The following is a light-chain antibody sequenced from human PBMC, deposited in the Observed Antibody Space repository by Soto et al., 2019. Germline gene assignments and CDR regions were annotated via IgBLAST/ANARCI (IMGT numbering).Light chain of an antibody. Sequence: QSALTQPASVSGSPGQSITISCTGTNSDVGYYTYVSWFQQHPGKAPKLMIYEVTNRPSGVSNRFSASKSGNTASLTISGLQAEDEADYYCTSYTATSTYVFGTGTKVTVL. CDR1: NSDVGYYTY. J-gene: IGLJ1*01. CDR3: TSYTATSTYV. V-gene: IGLV2-14*01. CDR2: EVT.